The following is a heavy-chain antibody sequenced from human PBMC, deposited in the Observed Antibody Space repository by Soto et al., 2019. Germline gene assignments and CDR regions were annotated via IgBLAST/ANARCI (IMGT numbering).Heavy chain of an antibody. CDR3: AREQICNVVKCSNWFDP. CDR1: GFTFSDYG. V-gene: IGHV4-4*01. D-gene: IGHD2-8*01. J-gene: IGHJ5*02. Sequence: GSLRLSCAASGFTFSDYGMHWVRQAPGKGLEWIGEIFHTGSVNYNPSLKSRVTLSLDKSKNQFSLKLTSVTAADAAVYFCAREQICNVVKCSNWFDPWGQGTLVTVSS. CDR2: IFHTGSV.